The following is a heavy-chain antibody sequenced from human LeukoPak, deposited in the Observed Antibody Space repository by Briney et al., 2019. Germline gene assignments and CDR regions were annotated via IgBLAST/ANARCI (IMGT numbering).Heavy chain of an antibody. D-gene: IGHD6-25*01. CDR2: IGTSSTTI. Sequence: GGSLRLSCAASGFTFSSYTVNWVRQPPGRGLEWVSNIGTSSTTIYYADSVKGRFTISRDNAKNSLYLQMNSLRADDTAVYYCARFAAGGSYYYYMDVWGKGTTVTVSS. J-gene: IGHJ6*03. CDR3: ARFAAGGSYYYYMDV. CDR1: GFTFSSYT. V-gene: IGHV3-48*01.